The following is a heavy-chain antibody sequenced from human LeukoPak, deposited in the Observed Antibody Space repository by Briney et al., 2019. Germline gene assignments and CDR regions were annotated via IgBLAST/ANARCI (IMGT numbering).Heavy chain of an antibody. J-gene: IGHJ4*02. CDR2: ISYDGSNK. D-gene: IGHD3-22*01. Sequence: GGSLRLSCAASGFTFSSYAMHWVRQAPGKGLEWVAVISYDGSNKYYADSVKGRFTISRDNSKNTLYLQMNSLRAEDTAVYYCAREVEYYYDSSGYPDYWGQGTLVTVSS. CDR3: AREVEYYYDSSGYPDY. CDR1: GFTFSSYA. V-gene: IGHV3-30-3*01.